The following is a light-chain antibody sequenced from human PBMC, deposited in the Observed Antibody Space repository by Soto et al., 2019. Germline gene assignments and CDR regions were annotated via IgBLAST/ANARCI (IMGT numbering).Light chain of an antibody. V-gene: IGKV1-39*01. CDR3: QQSYSTAVT. CDR2: AAS. J-gene: IGKJ1*01. Sequence: DIQMTQSPSSLSASVGDRVTITCRASQSISSYLNWYQQKPGKAPKLLIYAASSLQSGVPSRFSGSGSGTDFTLTISSLQPEDFATYYCQQSYSTAVTFGHGTKVDIK. CDR1: QSISSY.